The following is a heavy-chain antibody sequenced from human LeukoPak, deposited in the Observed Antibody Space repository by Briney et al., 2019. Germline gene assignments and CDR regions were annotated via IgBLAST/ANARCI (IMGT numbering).Heavy chain of an antibody. D-gene: IGHD5-24*01. CDR1: GFTFSSYS. V-gene: IGHV4-34*01. J-gene: IGHJ4*02. Sequence: GSLRLSCAASGFTFSSYSMNWVRQPPGKGLEWIGEINHSGSTNYNPSLKSRVTISVDTSKNQFSLKLSSVTAADTAVYYCARGGLKRWLQLFLDYWGQGTLVTVSS. CDR2: INHSGST. CDR3: ARGGLKRWLQLFLDY.